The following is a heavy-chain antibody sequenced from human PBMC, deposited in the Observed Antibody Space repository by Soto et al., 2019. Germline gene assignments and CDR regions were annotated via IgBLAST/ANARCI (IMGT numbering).Heavy chain of an antibody. J-gene: IGHJ4*02. CDR3: AINYYDSSGYYSTASPFDY. V-gene: IGHV1-69*13. Sequence: ASVKVSCKASGGTFSSYAISRVRQAPGQGLEWMGGIIPIFGTANYAQKFQGRVTITADESTSTAYMELSSLRSEDTAVYYCAINYYDSSGYYSTASPFDYWGQGTLVTVSS. CDR1: GGTFSSYA. CDR2: IIPIFGTA. D-gene: IGHD3-22*01.